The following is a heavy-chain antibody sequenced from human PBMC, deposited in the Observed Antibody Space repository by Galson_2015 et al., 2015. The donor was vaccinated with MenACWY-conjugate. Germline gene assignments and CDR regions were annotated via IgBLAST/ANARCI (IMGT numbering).Heavy chain of an antibody. J-gene: IGHJ4*02. CDR1: GSTLSGSA. V-gene: IGHV3-73*01. D-gene: IGHD2-15*01. Sequence: SLRLSCAASGSTLSGSAMNWVRQASGKGLEWVGRIRSKANRYATASAPSVKGRFTISRDDSKNTAYLQMNSLKTEETAVYDCTRGYCSCGSCLSFDYWGQGSLVTVSS. CDR3: TRGYCSCGSCLSFDY. CDR2: IRSKANRYAT.